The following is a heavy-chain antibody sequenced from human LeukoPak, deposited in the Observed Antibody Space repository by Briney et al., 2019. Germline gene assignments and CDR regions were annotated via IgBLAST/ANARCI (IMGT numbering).Heavy chain of an antibody. D-gene: IGHD6-13*01. J-gene: IGHJ3*02. Sequence: GESLKISCKGSGYSFTSYWIGWVRQMPGKGLEWMGIIYPGDSDTRYSPSFQGQVTISADKSISTAYLQWSSLKASDTAMYYCARCSSSWDDAFDIWGQGTMVTVSS. V-gene: IGHV5-51*01. CDR1: GYSFTSYW. CDR2: IYPGDSDT. CDR3: ARCSSSWDDAFDI.